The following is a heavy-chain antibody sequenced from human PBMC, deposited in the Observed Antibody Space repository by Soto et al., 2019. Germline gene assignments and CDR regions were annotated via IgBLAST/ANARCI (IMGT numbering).Heavy chain of an antibody. Sequence: SVKVSCKASGFTFSSSAVQWVRQARVQRLEWIGWIVVGSGSTNYSQNFQERVTITRDMSTSTAYMELSSLRSEDTAVYYCAADPYYYDSSNYYSFDYWGQGTLVTVSS. D-gene: IGHD3-22*01. V-gene: IGHV1-58*01. CDR3: AADPYYYDSSNYYSFDY. J-gene: IGHJ4*02. CDR2: IVVGSGST. CDR1: GFTFSSSA.